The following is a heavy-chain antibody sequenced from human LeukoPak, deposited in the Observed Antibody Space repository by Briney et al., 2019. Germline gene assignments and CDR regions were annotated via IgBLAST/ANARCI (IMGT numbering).Heavy chain of an antibody. V-gene: IGHV3-30*18. D-gene: IGHD3-10*01. Sequence: GRSLRLSCAASGFTFCSYGMHWVRQAPGRGVVWVAVISYEGSNKYYADTVKGRFTNSRDNSKNTLYLQMNSLRAEDTAVYYCAKDRVLYGSGDYFDYWGQGTLVTVS. CDR3: AKDRVLYGSGDYFDY. CDR2: ISYEGSNK. CDR1: GFTFCSYG. J-gene: IGHJ4*02.